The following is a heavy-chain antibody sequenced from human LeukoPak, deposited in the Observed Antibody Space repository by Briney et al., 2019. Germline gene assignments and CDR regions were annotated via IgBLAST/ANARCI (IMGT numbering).Heavy chain of an antibody. D-gene: IGHD6-19*01. Sequence: GGSLRLSCAASGFTFSNAWMSWVRQAPGKGLEWVSTISSSGYSTYYADSVKGRFTISRDNSKNTLYLQLNSLRAEDTTVYYCAKTTYASNSSGWYNHFDYWGQGTLVTVSS. CDR2: ISSSGYST. V-gene: IGHV3-23*01. CDR1: GFTFSNAW. J-gene: IGHJ4*02. CDR3: AKTTYASNSSGWYNHFDY.